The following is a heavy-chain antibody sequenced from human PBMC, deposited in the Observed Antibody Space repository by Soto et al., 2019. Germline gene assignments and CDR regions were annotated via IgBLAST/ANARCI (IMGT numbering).Heavy chain of an antibody. CDR1: GGSISSGGYY. D-gene: IGHD6-13*01. CDR2: IYYSGST. V-gene: IGHV4-31*03. J-gene: IGHJ4*02. CDR3: ASSFGVAAAGPFDY. Sequence: QVQLQESGPGLVKPSQTLSLTCTVSGGSISSGGYYWSWIRQHPGKGLEWIGYIYYSGSTYYNPSLKRRVTISVDTSKNQCSLKLSSVTAAATAVYYWASSFGVAAAGPFDYWGQGTLVTVSS.